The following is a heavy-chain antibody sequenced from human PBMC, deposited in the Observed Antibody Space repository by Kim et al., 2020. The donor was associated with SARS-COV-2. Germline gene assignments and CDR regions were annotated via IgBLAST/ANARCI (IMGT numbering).Heavy chain of an antibody. CDR1: GFTFRSYA. V-gene: IGHV3-23*01. D-gene: IGHD3-9*01. J-gene: IGHJ4*02. CDR3: AKGRFFDWFAALDY. CDR2: ISGSGGST. Sequence: GGSLRLSCAASGFTFRSYAMSWVRQAPGKGLEWVSAISGSGGSTNYADSVKGRLIISRDNSKSTLYLEMNSLRAEDTAVYYCAKGRFFDWFAALDYWGQG.